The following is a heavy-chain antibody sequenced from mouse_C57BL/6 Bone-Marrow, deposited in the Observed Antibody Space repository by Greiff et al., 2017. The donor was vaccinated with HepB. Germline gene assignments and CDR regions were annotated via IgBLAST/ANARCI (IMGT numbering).Heavy chain of an antibody. Sequence: VQLQQSGPELVKPGASVKISCKASGYTFTDYCMNWVRQSHGKSLEWIGDINTNNGGTSYNQKFKGKATLTVDKSSSTAYMELRSLTSEDSAVYYFARWVAYWGQGTLVTVSA. CDR1: GYTFTDYC. J-gene: IGHJ3*01. CDR2: INTNNGGT. V-gene: IGHV1-26*01. CDR3: ARWVAY.